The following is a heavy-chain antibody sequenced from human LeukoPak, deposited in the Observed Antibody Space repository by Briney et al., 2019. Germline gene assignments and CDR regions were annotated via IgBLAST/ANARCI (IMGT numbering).Heavy chain of an antibody. V-gene: IGHV1-8*01. CDR2: MNPNSGNT. Sequence: ASVKVSCKASGYTFTSYDINWVRQATGQGLEWMGWMNPNSGNTGYAQKFQGRVTMTRNTSIGTAYMELSSLRSEDTAVYYCYYDSSGYLGPEGYWGQGTLVTVSS. J-gene: IGHJ4*02. CDR3: YYDSSGYLGPEGY. D-gene: IGHD3-22*01. CDR1: GYTFTSYD.